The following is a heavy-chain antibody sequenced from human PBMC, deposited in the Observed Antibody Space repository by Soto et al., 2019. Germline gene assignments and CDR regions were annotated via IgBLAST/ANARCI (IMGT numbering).Heavy chain of an antibody. V-gene: IGHV4-59*01. CDR3: ARVRSSSWSHFDY. CDR2: IYYSGST. D-gene: IGHD6-13*01. J-gene: IGHJ4*02. Sequence: SETLSLTCTVSGGSISSYYWSWIRQPPGKGLEWIGYIYYSGSTNYNPSLKSRVTISVDTSKNQFSLKLSSVTAADTAVYYCARVRSSSWSHFDYWGQGTLVTVSS. CDR1: GGSISSYY.